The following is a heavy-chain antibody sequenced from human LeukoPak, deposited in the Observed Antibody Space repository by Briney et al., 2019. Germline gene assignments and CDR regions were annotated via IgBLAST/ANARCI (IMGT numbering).Heavy chain of an antibody. J-gene: IGHJ6*02. D-gene: IGHD2-15*01. CDR1: GGSVSSSSYY. CDR2: VYNSGTT. V-gene: IGHV4-61*01. Sequence: SETLSLTCTVSGGSVSSSSYYWSWIRQPPGTRLEWIGYVYNSGTTNYNPSFKSRVTISVDTSKNQFSLKLSSVTAADTAVYYFSRGAGVDGLDVWGQGTTVTV. CDR3: SRGAGVDGLDV.